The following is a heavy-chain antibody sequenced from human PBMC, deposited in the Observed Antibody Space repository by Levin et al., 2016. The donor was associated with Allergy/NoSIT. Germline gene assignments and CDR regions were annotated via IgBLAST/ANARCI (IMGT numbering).Heavy chain of an antibody. Sequence: SETLSLTCTVSGDSFTSDNYYWIWIRQHPGKGLEWIGYINYSGTTYYSPSLKSRLTISVDTSKNQFSLRLSSVTAADTAVYYCARGGPDTDKVTPDHWGQGTLVTVSS. D-gene: IGHD5-18*01. J-gene: IGHJ4*02. CDR2: INYSGTT. CDR1: GDSFTSDNYY. V-gene: IGHV4-31*03. CDR3: ARGGPDTDKVTPDH.